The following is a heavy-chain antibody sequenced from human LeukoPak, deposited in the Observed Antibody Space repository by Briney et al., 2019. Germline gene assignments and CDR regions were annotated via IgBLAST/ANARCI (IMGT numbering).Heavy chain of an antibody. CDR3: ARKGDSITLDY. D-gene: IGHD3-16*01. V-gene: IGHV5-51*01. Sequence: GESRKISCKASGYSFTSYWFGWVRQMPGKGLEWMGIIYPGDSDTRFSPSFQGQVTISADKSISTAYLQWSSLKASDTAMYYCARKGDSITLDYWGQGALVTVSS. CDR2: IYPGDSDT. CDR1: GYSFTSYW. J-gene: IGHJ4*02.